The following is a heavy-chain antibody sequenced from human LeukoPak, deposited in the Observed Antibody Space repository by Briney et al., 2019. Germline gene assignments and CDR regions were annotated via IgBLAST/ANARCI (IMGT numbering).Heavy chain of an antibody. CDR2: ISSSSNTI. J-gene: IGHJ4*02. V-gene: IGHV3-48*01. CDR3: ARGILYFYDY. Sequence: GGSLRLSCAASGFTFSSYSMNWVRQAPGKGLEWVSYISSSSNTIYYADSVKGRFTISRDNGKNSLYLQMNNLRAEDTAVYYCARGILYFYDYWGQGTLVTVSS. CDR1: GFTFSSYS. D-gene: IGHD2-15*01.